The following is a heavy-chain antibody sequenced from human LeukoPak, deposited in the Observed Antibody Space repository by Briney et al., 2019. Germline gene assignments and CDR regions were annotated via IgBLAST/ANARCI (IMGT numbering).Heavy chain of an antibody. CDR1: GYTFTSYY. CDR3: ARDRQGYFDY. Sequence: GASVKVSCKASGYTFTSYYMHWVRQAPGQGLEWMGIINTSGGSTSYAQKFQGRVTMTRDTSTSAVYMELSSLRSEDTAVYYCARDRQGYFDYWGQGTLVTVSS. J-gene: IGHJ4*02. V-gene: IGHV1-46*01. CDR2: INTSGGST.